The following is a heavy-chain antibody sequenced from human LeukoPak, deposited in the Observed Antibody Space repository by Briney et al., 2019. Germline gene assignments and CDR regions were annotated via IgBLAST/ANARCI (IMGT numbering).Heavy chain of an antibody. CDR3: ARDAFSRISVFGVVSDAFDI. V-gene: IGHV3-7*01. CDR1: GFTFSSYW. Sequence: QSGGSLRLSCAASGFTFSSYWMSWVRQAPGKGPEWVANRKQDGGEKYYVDSVKGRFTISRDNAKNSLYLQMNSLRAEDTAVYYCARDAFSRISVFGVVSDAFDIWGQGTMVTVSS. J-gene: IGHJ3*02. CDR2: RKQDGGEK. D-gene: IGHD3-3*01.